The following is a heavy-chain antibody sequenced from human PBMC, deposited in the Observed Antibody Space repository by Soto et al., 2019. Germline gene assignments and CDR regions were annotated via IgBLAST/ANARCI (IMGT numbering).Heavy chain of an antibody. CDR2: IVVGSGNT. D-gene: IGHD2-2*01. V-gene: IGHV1-58*01. J-gene: IGHJ6*02. Sequence: ASVKVSCKASGFTFTSSHVQWVRQARGQGLEWIGWIVVGSGNTNSAQKFQERVTITRDMSTSTAYMELSSLTSEDTAVYYCAAWDVVVPAYYYYYGMDVWGQGTTVTVSS. CDR1: GFTFTSSH. CDR3: AAWDVVVPAYYYYYGMDV.